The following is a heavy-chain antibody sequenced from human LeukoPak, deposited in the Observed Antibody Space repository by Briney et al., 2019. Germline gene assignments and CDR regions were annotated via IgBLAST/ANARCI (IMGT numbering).Heavy chain of an antibody. Sequence: ASVKVSCKASGYTFTGYYMHWVRQVPGQGLEWMGWITPNSGGTNYAQKFQGRVTMTRDTSISTAYLELSRLRSDDTAVYYCARDLVTMVRGFSQIWGQGTLVTVSS. V-gene: IGHV1-2*02. CDR1: GYTFTGYY. D-gene: IGHD3-10*01. J-gene: IGHJ4*02. CDR3: ARDLVTMVRGFSQI. CDR2: ITPNSGGT.